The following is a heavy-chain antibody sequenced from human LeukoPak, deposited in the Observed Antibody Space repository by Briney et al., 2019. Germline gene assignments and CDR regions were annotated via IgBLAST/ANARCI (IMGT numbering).Heavy chain of an antibody. J-gene: IGHJ3*02. CDR2: IYYSGST. V-gene: IGHV4-59*08. CDR3: ARIVGATENAFDI. D-gene: IGHD1-26*01. Sequence: SETLSLTCTVSGGSIRSYYWSWIRQPPGKGLEWIGYIYYSGSTNYNPSLKSRVTISVDTSKNQFSLKLSSVTAADTAVYYCARIVGATENAFDIWGQGTMVTVSS. CDR1: GGSIRSYY.